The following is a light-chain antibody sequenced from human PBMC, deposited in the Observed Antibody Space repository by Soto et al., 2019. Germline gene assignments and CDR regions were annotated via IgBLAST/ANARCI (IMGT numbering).Light chain of an antibody. Sequence: DIQMTQSPSTLSASVGDIVTITCRASQSISSWLAWYQQKPGKAPKLLIYDASSLESGVPSRFSGSGSGTEFTLTISSLQPDDFATYYCQQYYSYPINFGKGKRLEIK. CDR1: QSISSW. CDR3: QQYYSYPIN. J-gene: IGKJ5*01. CDR2: DAS. V-gene: IGKV1-5*01.